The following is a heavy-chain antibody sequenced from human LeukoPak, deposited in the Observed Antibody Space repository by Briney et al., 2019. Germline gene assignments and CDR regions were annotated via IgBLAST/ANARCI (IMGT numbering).Heavy chain of an antibody. J-gene: IGHJ4*02. D-gene: IGHD1-26*01. V-gene: IGHV3-21*01. CDR2: ISSSSSYI. CDR3: ARGSVGAFDY. CDR1: GFTFSSYS. Sequence: GGSLRLSCAASGFTFSSYSMNWVRQAPGKGLEWVSSISSSSSYIYYADSVKARFTISRDNAKNSLYLQMNSLRAEDTAVYYCARGSVGAFDYWGQGTLVTVSS.